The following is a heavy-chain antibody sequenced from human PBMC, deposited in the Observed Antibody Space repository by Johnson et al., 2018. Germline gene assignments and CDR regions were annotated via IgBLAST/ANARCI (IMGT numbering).Heavy chain of an antibody. CDR1: GNSFTTYE. V-gene: IGHV1-8*01. CDR3: ARGRETWIQFLYHYGMDV. CDR2: MNPKSGNT. Sequence: QVQLVESGAEVKKPGASVKVSCKASGNSFTTYEINWVRQATGQGLEWMGWMNPKSGNTGYAQKFQGRVTMTRHTSISTDYMEVRSLRSEDTAVYYCARGRETWIQFLYHYGMDVWGQGTTVTVS. D-gene: IGHD5-18*01. J-gene: IGHJ6*02.